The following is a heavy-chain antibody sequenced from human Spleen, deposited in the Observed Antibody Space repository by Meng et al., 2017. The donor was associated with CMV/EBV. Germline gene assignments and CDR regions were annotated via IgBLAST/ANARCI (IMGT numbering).Heavy chain of an antibody. J-gene: IGHJ4*02. CDR1: GYMSTDYW. CDR3: AKLNGQMAAHY. D-gene: IGHD5-24*01. V-gene: IGHV5-51*01. CDR2: IDPGASDT. Sequence: SCEASGYMSTDYWIGWVRQMPGKGLEWMRIIDPGASDTSYSPSFQGQVTISADKSITTAYLQWSSLKASDTAMYYCAKLNGQMAAHYWGQGTLVTVSS.